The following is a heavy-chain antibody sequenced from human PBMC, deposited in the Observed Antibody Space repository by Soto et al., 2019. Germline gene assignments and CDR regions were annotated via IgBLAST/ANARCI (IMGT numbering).Heavy chain of an antibody. CDR1: GFTFSSYG. CDR3: AKDMGPINYNYTYYFYGMDV. V-gene: IGHV3-30*18. CDR2: ISYDGSNK. J-gene: IGHJ6*02. Sequence: GGSLRLSCAASGFTFSSYGMHWVRQAPGKWLEWVAVISYDGSNKYYADSVKGRFTISRDNSKNTLYLQMNSLRAEDTAVYYCAKDMGPINYNYTYYFYGMDVWGQGXTLTV. D-gene: IGHD3-3*01.